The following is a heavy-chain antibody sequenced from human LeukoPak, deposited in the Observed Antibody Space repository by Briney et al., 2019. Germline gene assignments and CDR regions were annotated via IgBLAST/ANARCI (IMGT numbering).Heavy chain of an antibody. CDR3: ARAGQDFWSGPHYYYYMDV. J-gene: IGHJ6*03. CDR2: IKQDGSEK. CDR1: GFTFSSYW. D-gene: IGHD3-3*01. V-gene: IGHV3-7*01. Sequence: GGSLRLSCAASGFTFSSYWMSWVRQAPGKGLEWVANIKQDGSEKYYVDSVKGRFTISRDNAKNSLYLQMNSLRAEDTAVYYCARAGQDFWSGPHYYYYMDVWGKGTTVTVSS.